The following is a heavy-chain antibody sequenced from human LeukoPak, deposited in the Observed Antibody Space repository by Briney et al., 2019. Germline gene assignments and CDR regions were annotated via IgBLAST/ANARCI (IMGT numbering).Heavy chain of an antibody. V-gene: IGHV3-30-3*01. Sequence: HPGGSLRLSCAVSGFTFSRYAMHWVRQAPGKGLEWVAVISYDGSKKAHSVKGRFTISRDNSKNTLYLQMTSLRAEDTAVYYCARDSSVYWVRGTLVSVPS. CDR2: ISYDGSKK. CDR1: GFTFSRYA. J-gene: IGHJ4*02. CDR3: ARDSSVY.